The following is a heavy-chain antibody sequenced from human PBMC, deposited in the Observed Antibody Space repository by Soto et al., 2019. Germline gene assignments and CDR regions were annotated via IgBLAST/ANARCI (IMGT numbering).Heavy chain of an antibody. CDR3: ARYRFTATWSKFDY. Sequence: SETLSPTCKVSGDSISRAPHYWNWIRQHPGEGLEWVGDVSSSGNSYYSPSLKSRVFMSVDTSKNLFSLKLSSVTAADTAVYYCARYRFTATWSKFDYWGQGTQVTVSS. D-gene: IGHD3-16*02. J-gene: IGHJ4*02. CDR2: VSSSGNS. V-gene: IGHV4-31*03. CDR1: GDSISRAPHY.